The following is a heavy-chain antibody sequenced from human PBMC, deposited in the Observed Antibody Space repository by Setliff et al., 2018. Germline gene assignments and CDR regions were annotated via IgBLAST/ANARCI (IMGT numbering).Heavy chain of an antibody. V-gene: IGHV1-2*02. D-gene: IGHD2-15*01. CDR3: ARGRIGSTWTGDY. J-gene: IGHJ4*02. CDR2: INLHSGGT. Sequence: ASVKVSCKASGFTFTDHYMHWVRQAPGQGPEWMGWINLHSGGTNYAQKFQDRVTMTSDTSITTAYMELSSLTSDDRAIYYCARGRIGSTWTGDYWGQGTLVT. CDR1: GFTFTDHY.